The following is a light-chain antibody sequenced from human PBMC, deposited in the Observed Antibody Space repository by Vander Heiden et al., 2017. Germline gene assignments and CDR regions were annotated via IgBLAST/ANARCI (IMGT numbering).Light chain of an antibody. CDR1: QSISSW. V-gene: IGKV1-5*01. CDR2: DAS. Sequence: DIQMTQSPSTLSASVGDRVTITCRASQSISSWLAWYQQKPGKAPKLLIYDASSLESGVPSRFSGSGSATEFTLTSSSLQPDDFATYYFQQYNSYFTFGPGTKVDIK. CDR3: QQYNSYFT. J-gene: IGKJ3*01.